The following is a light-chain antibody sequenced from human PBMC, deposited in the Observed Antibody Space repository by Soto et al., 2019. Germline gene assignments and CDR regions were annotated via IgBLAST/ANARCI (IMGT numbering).Light chain of an antibody. CDR2: GAS. Sequence: EIVLTQSPGTLSLSPGERATLSCRASQSVSSSYLAWYQQKPGQAPRLLIYGASSRATGIPDRFSGSGSGTDFTLTISRLEPEDFAGYYCPRSGSSPSWTFGQGTKVDIK. CDR3: PRSGSSPSWT. V-gene: IGKV3-20*01. CDR1: QSVSSSY. J-gene: IGKJ1*01.